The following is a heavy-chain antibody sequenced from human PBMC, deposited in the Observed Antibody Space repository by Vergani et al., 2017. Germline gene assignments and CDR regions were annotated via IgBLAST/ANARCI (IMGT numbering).Heavy chain of an antibody. CDR2: IHYSGRT. J-gene: IGHJ4*02. CDR1: GSSISSYY. V-gene: IGHV4-59*01. D-gene: IGHD3-10*01. Sequence: QVQLQESGPGLVKPSETLSLTCTVSGSSISSYYWSWIRQPPGKGLEWIGYIHYSGRTNYNPSLKSRVTITVETSKNQCSLKLSSVTAAATAVYYCARLDYGSREWYFDYGGEGSLVTVSS. CDR3: ARLDYGSREWYFDY.